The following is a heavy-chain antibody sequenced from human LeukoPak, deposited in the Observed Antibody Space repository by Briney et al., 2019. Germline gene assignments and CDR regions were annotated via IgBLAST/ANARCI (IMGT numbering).Heavy chain of an antibody. D-gene: IGHD2/OR15-2a*01. J-gene: IGHJ4*02. V-gene: IGHV3-21*04. Sequence: GGSLRLSCAASGFTFSSYSMNWVRQAPGKGLEWVSSISSSSSYIYYADSVKGRFTISRDNSKNTLYLQMNSLRAEDTAVYYCAKEFLRPPDYYFDYWGQGTLVTVSS. CDR3: AKEFLRPPDYYFDY. CDR2: ISSSSSYI. CDR1: GFTFSSYS.